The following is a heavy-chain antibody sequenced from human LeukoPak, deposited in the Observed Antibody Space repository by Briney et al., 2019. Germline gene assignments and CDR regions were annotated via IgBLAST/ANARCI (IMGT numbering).Heavy chain of an antibody. Sequence: GESLKISCKGSGYSFTSYWIGWVRQMPGKGLEWMGIIYPGDSDTRYSPSFQGQVTISADKSISTAYLQWSSLKASDTAMYYCARLEYCGGDCYPPWAFDVWGQGTMVTVSS. D-gene: IGHD2-21*02. CDR1: GYSFTSYW. CDR2: IYPGDSDT. CDR3: ARLEYCGGDCYPPWAFDV. J-gene: IGHJ3*01. V-gene: IGHV5-51*01.